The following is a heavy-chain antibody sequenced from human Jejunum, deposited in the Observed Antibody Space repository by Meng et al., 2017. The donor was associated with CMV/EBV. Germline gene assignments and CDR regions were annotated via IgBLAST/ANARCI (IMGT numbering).Heavy chain of an antibody. V-gene: IGHV3-20*03. CDR1: FTFGNYW. Sequence: FTFGNYWMHWVRQAPGKGLVWVSGINWNGGSTGYADSVKGRFTISRDNAKNSLYLQMNSLRAEDTALYYCARDNWGETNYYGMDVWGQGTTVTVSS. D-gene: IGHD7-27*01. CDR2: INWNGGST. CDR3: ARDNWGETNYYGMDV. J-gene: IGHJ6*02.